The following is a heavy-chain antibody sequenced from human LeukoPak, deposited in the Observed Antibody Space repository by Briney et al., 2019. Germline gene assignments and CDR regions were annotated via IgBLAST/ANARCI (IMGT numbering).Heavy chain of an antibody. J-gene: IGHJ4*02. V-gene: IGHV1-8*01. D-gene: IGHD3-10*01. CDR1: GYTFTSYD. Sequence: ASVKVSCKASGYTFTSYDINWVRQAPGQGLEWVGWMNPNSGNTGYAQKFRGRVTMTRHTSISTAYMELSSLRYEDTAVYYCTRESGFYGSGSRYWGQGTLVAVSS. CDR2: MNPNSGNT. CDR3: TRESGFYGSGSRY.